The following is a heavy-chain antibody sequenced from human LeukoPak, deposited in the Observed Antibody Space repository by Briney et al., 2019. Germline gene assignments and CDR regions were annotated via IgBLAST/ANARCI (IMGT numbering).Heavy chain of an antibody. J-gene: IGHJ4*02. Sequence: LAGGSLRLSCAASGFTFSSYGMHWVRQAPGKGLEWVAFIRYVGSNKYYADSVKGRFTISRDNSKNTLYLQMNSLRAEDTAVYYCAKDRYYYDSSGSNFDYWGQGTLVTVSS. CDR1: GFTFSSYG. V-gene: IGHV3-30*02. CDR2: IRYVGSNK. CDR3: AKDRYYYDSSGSNFDY. D-gene: IGHD3-22*01.